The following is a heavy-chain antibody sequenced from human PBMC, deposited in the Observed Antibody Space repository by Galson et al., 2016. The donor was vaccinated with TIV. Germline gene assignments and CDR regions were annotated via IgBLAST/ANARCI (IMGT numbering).Heavy chain of an antibody. D-gene: IGHD3-16*01. Sequence: SLTCTVSGGSISNGDYSWSWIRQPPGKGPECIGYIYYSGNTNYKPSLESRVTISVDRSKNQFSLKLRAVTAADTAVYYCARVGLKYYYGLDVWGQGTTVTVSS. J-gene: IGHJ6*02. CDR1: GGSISNGDYS. V-gene: IGHV4-30-4*01. CDR2: IYYSGNT. CDR3: ARVGLKYYYGLDV.